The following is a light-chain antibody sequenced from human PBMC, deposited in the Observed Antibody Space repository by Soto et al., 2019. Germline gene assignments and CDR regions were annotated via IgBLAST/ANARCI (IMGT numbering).Light chain of an antibody. CDR3: QQYGSSPPT. Sequence: EVVMTQSPDTLSVSPGGRATLSCRASQSVSSSYLAWYQQKPGQAPRLLIYGASSRATGIPDRFSGSGSGTDFTLTISRLEPEDFAVYYCQQYGSSPPTFGQGTKV. CDR2: GAS. CDR1: QSVSSSY. J-gene: IGKJ1*01. V-gene: IGKV3-20*01.